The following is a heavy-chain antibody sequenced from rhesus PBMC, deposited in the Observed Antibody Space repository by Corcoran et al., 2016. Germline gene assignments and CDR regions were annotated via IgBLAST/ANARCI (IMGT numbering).Heavy chain of an antibody. CDR1: GDSIISRSA. V-gene: IGHV4-127*01. J-gene: IGHJ6*01. D-gene: IGHD1-26*01. CDR3: ASGLNYGAPNFGLDS. CDR2: IGG. Sequence: QVQLQESGTGVVKPSETLSLTCTVPGDSIISRSAWSWIRQPPGKGLEWIGYIGGYYNPSLKSRVTISKDTSKNQFSLNLTSVTAADTAVYYCASGLNYGAPNFGLDSWGQGVVVTVSS.